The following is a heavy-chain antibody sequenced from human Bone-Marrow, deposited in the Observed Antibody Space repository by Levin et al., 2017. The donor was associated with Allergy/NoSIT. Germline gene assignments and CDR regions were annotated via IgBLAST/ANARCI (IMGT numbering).Heavy chain of an antibody. CDR1: GFTFSNHW. D-gene: IGHD4-17*01. CDR3: LRDVAVLRGDY. V-gene: IGHV3-7*01. CDR2: TNPDGSEQ. J-gene: IGHJ4*02. Sequence: GGSLRLSCAAYGFTFSNHWMSWVRQSPRKGLEWVGNTNPDGSEQYYVDSVRGRFTISRDNAKSSLYLQMDSLRADDTAVYYCLRDVAVLRGDYWGLGTRVTVSS.